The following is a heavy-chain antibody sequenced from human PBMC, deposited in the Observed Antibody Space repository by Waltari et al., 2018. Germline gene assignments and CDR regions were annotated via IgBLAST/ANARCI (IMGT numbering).Heavy chain of an antibody. CDR1: GYTISSGYY. J-gene: IGHJ3*02. V-gene: IGHV4-38-2*01. D-gene: IGHD3-16*01. Sequence: QVQLQEAGTGLVKPSETLSLTCAVSGYTISSGYYWGWIRQPPGKGREWIGSIYHSGSSYYTPSLKSRVTISVDTSKNQFSLKLSSVPAADTAVYYCARHLGGRGAFDIWGQGTMVTVSS. CDR2: IYHSGSS. CDR3: ARHLGGRGAFDI.